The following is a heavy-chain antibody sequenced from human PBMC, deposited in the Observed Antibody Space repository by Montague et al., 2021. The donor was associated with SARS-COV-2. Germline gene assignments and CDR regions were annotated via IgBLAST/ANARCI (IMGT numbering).Heavy chain of an antibody. Sequence: SETLSLTCAVYGGSFSGYYWSWTRQPTGKGLEWIGVINHSVSTNYNPSLKSRVTISVDTSKNQFSLKLSSVTAADTAVYYCARAHGDYILLFYYYYGMDVWGQGTTVTVYS. CDR3: ARAHGDYILLFYYYYGMDV. CDR2: INHSVST. J-gene: IGHJ6*02. CDR1: GGSFSGYY. D-gene: IGHD4-17*01. V-gene: IGHV4-34*01.